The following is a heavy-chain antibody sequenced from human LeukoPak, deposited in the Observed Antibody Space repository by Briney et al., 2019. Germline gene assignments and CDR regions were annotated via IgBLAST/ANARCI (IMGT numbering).Heavy chain of an antibody. CDR1: GFTFSSYA. V-gene: IGHV3-23*01. D-gene: IGHD6-13*01. Sequence: GGSLRLSCAASGFTFSSYAMSWVREAPGKGLEWVSAISGSGGSTYYADSVKGRFTISRDNSKNTLHLQMNSLRAEDTAVYYCAKDDLIAAAWGDYWGQGTLVTVSS. CDR2: ISGSGGST. CDR3: AKDDLIAAAWGDY. J-gene: IGHJ4*02.